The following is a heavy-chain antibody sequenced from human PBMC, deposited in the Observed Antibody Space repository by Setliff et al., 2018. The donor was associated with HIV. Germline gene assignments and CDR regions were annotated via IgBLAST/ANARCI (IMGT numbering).Heavy chain of an antibody. Sequence: ASVKVSCKASGYTFTGYGISWVRQAPGQGLEWMGWISAYNGNTNYAQKLQGRVTMTTDTSTSTAYMELRSLRSDDTAVYYCAREIGVYDSSGYYYVPDAFDIWGKGTMVTVSS. CDR3: AREIGVYDSSGYYYVPDAFDI. CDR1: GYTFTGYG. J-gene: IGHJ3*02. CDR2: ISAYNGNT. V-gene: IGHV1-18*01. D-gene: IGHD3-22*01.